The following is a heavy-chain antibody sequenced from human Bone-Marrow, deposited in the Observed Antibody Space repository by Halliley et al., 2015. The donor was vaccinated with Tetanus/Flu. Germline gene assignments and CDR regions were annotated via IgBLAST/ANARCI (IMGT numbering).Heavy chain of an antibody. CDR3: ATWGIAAAGGHNSFAY. CDR1: GGSISSGGYY. CDR2: IYYSGST. J-gene: IGHJ4*02. V-gene: IGHV4-31*02. D-gene: IGHD6-13*01. Sequence: LRLSCTVSGGSISSGGYYWSWIRQHPGKGLEWIGYIYYSGSTYYGPSLKSRSIISIDTSKGQFSLKLSSVTAADTAVYYCATWGIAAAGGHNSFAYWGQGTLVTFSP.